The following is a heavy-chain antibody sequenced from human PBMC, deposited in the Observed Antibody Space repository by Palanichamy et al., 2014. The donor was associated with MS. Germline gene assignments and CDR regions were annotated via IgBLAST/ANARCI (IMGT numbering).Heavy chain of an antibody. J-gene: IGHJ4*02. CDR2: ISWNSGTI. V-gene: IGHV3-9*01. Sequence: EVQLVESGGDLVQPGRSLRLSCAASGFTFDDYAMHWVRQAPGKGLEWVSSISWNSGTIDYADSVKGRFTISRDNAKDSLSLQMTSLRAEDTALYYCAKGPGLATAKRYFDYWGQGTPVTVSS. D-gene: IGHD6-13*01. CDR1: GFTFDDYA. CDR3: AKGPGLATAKRYFDY.